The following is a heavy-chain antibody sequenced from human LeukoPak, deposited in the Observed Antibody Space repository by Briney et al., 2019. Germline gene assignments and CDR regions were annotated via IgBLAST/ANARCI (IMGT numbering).Heavy chain of an antibody. V-gene: IGHV3-23*01. CDR3: AKDLTAVGAGGFDL. J-gene: IGHJ3*01. D-gene: IGHD5-18*01. Sequence: GGSLRLSCAAFGFTFRTYAMSWVRQAPGKGLEWVSAIADSGDTTHYSDSVKGRFTISRDNSQNMLYLQMNSLRAEDTALYYCAKDLTAVGAGGFDLWGQGTMVTVSS. CDR2: IADSGDTT. CDR1: GFTFRTYA.